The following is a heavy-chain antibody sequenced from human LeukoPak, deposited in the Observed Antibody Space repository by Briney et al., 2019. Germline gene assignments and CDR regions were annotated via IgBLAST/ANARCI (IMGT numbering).Heavy chain of an antibody. D-gene: IGHD2-8*02. CDR2: IYTSGST. CDR3: AATGGAFDI. CDR1: GGSISSYY. J-gene: IGHJ3*02. V-gene: IGHV4-4*09. Sequence: PSETLSLTCTVSGGSISSYYWSWIRQPPGKGLEWIGYIYTSGSTNYNPSLKSRVTISVDTSKNQFSLKLSSVTAADTAVYYCAATGGAFDIWGQGTMVTVSS.